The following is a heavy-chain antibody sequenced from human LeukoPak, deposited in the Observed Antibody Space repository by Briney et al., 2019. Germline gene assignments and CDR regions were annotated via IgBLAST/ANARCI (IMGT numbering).Heavy chain of an antibody. J-gene: IGHJ4*02. CDR3: ARARSRAGFDY. V-gene: IGHV4-39*07. Sequence: SETLSLTCSVSGGSISSSSFYWAWIRQPPGKGLEWIGSIYYSGSTYYNPSLKSRVTISVDTSKNQFSLKLSSVTAADTAVYYCARARSRAGFDYWGQGTLVTVSS. CDR1: GGSISSSSFY. CDR2: IYYSGST. D-gene: IGHD6-19*01.